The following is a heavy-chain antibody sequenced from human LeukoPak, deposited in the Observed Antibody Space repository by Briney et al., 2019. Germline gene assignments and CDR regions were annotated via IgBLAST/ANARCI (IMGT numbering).Heavy chain of an antibody. Sequence: SETLSLTCTVSGGSISSYYWSWIRQPPGKGLEWIGYIYYSGSTNYNPSLKSRVTISVDTSNNQFSLQLSSVTAADTAVDYCARVVRGGWLRGWFDPWGQGTLVTVSS. D-gene: IGHD3-10*01. CDR2: IYYSGST. CDR3: ARVVRGGWLRGWFDP. J-gene: IGHJ5*02. CDR1: GGSISSYY. V-gene: IGHV4-59*01.